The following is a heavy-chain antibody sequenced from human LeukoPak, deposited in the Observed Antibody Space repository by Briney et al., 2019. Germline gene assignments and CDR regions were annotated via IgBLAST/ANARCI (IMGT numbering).Heavy chain of an antibody. CDR1: GFTVSSNY. J-gene: IGHJ3*02. CDR3: ARGPELQLVRGNAFDI. D-gene: IGHD6-6*01. V-gene: IGHV3-53*01. Sequence: GGSLRLSCAASGFTVSSNYMSWVRQAPGKGLEWVSVIYSGGSTYYADSVKGRFTISRDNSKNTLYFQMNSLRAEDTAVYYCARGPELQLVRGNAFDIWGQGTMVTVSS. CDR2: IYSGGST.